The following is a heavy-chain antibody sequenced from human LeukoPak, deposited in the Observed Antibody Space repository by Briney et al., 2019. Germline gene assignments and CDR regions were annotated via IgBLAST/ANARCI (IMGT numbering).Heavy chain of an antibody. CDR3: ARDIVVVPAAERGNYYYYYGMDV. Sequence: ASVKVSCKASGYTFTSYGISWVRQAPGQGLGWMGWISAYNGNTNYAQKLQGRVTMTTDTSTSTAYMELRSLRSDDTAVYYCARDIVVVPAAERGNYYYYYGMDVWGQGTTVTVSS. V-gene: IGHV1-18*01. J-gene: IGHJ6*02. CDR2: ISAYNGNT. D-gene: IGHD2-2*01. CDR1: GYTFTSYG.